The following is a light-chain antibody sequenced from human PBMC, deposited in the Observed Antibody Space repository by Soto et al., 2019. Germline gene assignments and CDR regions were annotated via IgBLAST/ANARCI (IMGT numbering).Light chain of an antibody. V-gene: IGKV3-11*01. CDR2: DAS. J-gene: IGKJ5*01. Sequence: EIVLTQSPATLSLSPGERATLSCRASQSVSSYLAWYQQKPGQAPRLLIYDASNRATAIPARFSGSGSGTDLTLTLSSLEHEDFAVYYCQQRSNWPPITFRQGTRLESK. CDR3: QQRSNWPPIT. CDR1: QSVSSY.